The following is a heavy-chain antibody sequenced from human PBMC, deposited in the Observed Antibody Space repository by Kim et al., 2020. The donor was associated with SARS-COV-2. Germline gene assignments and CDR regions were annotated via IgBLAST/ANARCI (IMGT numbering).Heavy chain of an antibody. CDR1: GFTFSSYG. V-gene: IGHV3-30*18. J-gene: IGHJ3*01. Sequence: GGSLRLSCVASGFTFSSYGMHWVRQAPGKGLEWVGVIANDGRNKEYVDSVKGRFTVSRDNFNNILDLKMSSLRPEDTGVYYCVKEASPWSGFDVWGHGT. CDR2: IANDGRNK. CDR3: VKEASPWSGFDV.